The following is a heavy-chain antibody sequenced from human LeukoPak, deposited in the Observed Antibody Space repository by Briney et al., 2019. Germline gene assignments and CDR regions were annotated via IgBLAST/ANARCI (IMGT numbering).Heavy chain of an antibody. J-gene: IGHJ4*02. V-gene: IGHV3-43*02. CDR1: GFTFDDYA. CDR2: ISGDGGST. CDR3: ANDTGDSSSSDYFDY. Sequence: GGSLRLSCAASGFTFDDYAMHWVRQAPGKGLEWVSLISGDGGSTYYADSVKGRFTISRDNSKNSLYLQMNSLRTEDTALYYCANDTGDSSSSDYFDYWGQGTLVTVSS. D-gene: IGHD6-13*01.